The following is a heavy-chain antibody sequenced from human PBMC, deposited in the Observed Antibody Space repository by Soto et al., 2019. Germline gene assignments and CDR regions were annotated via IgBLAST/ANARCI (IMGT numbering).Heavy chain of an antibody. CDR2: FHSSGAT. CDR1: GGSISSADYY. D-gene: IGHD3-10*01. Sequence: QVQLQESGPGLVKPSQTLSLTCTVSGGSISSADYYWGWIRQPPGKGLEWIGYFHSSGATYKDPSLKSRVTISVDTSPNQISLKLDSVTAADTAVYYCASIWFGDFDYWGHGTLVTVSS. J-gene: IGHJ4*01. CDR3: ASIWFGDFDY. V-gene: IGHV4-30-4*01.